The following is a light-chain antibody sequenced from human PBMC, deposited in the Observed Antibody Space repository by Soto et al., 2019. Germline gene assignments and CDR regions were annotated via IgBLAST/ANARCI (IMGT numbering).Light chain of an antibody. CDR2: DAS. CDR1: QSVSSY. V-gene: IGKV3-20*01. CDR3: QQYGSSFTST. Sequence: QSRTTLSLPAGGEHPHYYTASQSVSSYLAWYQPKPGQAPRLLIYDASNRATGIPDRFSGSGFGTDFTLTVSRLGPEAFAVFYCQQYGSSFTSTFGQGTRLAIK. J-gene: IGKJ5*01.